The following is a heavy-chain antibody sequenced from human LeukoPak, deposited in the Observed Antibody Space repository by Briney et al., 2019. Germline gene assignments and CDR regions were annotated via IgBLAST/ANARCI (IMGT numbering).Heavy chain of an antibody. D-gene: IGHD6-19*01. CDR1: GFTFSSYW. Sequence: GGSLRLSCAASGFTFSSYWMSWVRQAPGKGLEGVANIKQDGSEKYYVDSVKGRFTISRDNAKNSLYLQMNSLRAEDTAVYYCARARYSSGWYLFDYWGQGTLVTVSS. CDR2: IKQDGSEK. J-gene: IGHJ4*02. V-gene: IGHV3-7*01. CDR3: ARARYSSGWYLFDY.